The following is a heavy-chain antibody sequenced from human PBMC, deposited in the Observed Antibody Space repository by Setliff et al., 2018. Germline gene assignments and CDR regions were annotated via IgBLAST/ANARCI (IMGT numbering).Heavy chain of an antibody. CDR2: INQDGSEK. D-gene: IGHD3-10*01. CDR3: ARDHVYGSQYYYYYYGMDV. CDR1: GFTFSSYW. V-gene: IGHV3-7*01. J-gene: IGHJ6*02. Sequence: PGGSLRLSCAASGFTFSSYWMSWVRQAPGKGLEWVANINQDGSEKYYVDSVRGRFTISRDNAKNSLYLQMNSLRAEDTAVYYCARDHVYGSQYYYYYYGMDVWGQGTTVTVSS.